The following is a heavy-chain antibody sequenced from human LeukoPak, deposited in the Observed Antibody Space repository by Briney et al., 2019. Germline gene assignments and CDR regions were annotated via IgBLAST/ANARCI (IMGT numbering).Heavy chain of an antibody. D-gene: IGHD6-19*01. CDR3: ARVRPRSIAVAARNAFDI. CDR1: GGSFSGYY. Sequence: SSETLSLTCAVYGGSFSGYYWSWIRQPPGKGLEWIGEINHSGSTNYNPSLKSRVTISGDTSKNQFSLKLSSVTAADTAVYYCARVRPRSIAVAARNAFDIWGQGTMVTVSS. V-gene: IGHV4-34*01. CDR2: INHSGST. J-gene: IGHJ3*02.